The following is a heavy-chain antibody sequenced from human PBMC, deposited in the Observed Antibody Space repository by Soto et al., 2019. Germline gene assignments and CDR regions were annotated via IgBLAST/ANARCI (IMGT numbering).Heavy chain of an antibody. D-gene: IGHD1-26*01. CDR3: AREAGSGDYFDY. Sequence: WTWIRQHPGKGLEWIGYIFYSGSTFHNPSLKSRVTISVDTSKNQFPLELSSVTAADTAVYYCAREAGSGDYFDYWGQGTLVTVSS. CDR2: IFYSGST. V-gene: IGHV4-31*02. J-gene: IGHJ4*02.